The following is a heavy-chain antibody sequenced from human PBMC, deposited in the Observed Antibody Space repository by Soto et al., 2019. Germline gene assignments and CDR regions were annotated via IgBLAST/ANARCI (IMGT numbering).Heavy chain of an antibody. CDR3: ARGSLEWLSRYYYMDV. CDR2: IKQDGSEK. D-gene: IGHD3-3*01. CDR1: GFTLCSYL. V-gene: IGHV3-7*01. Sequence: GGSLRLSCAAPGFTLCSYLIRWVPPAPGEGLEWVANIKQDGSEKYYVDSVKGRFTISRDNAKNSLYLQMNSLRAEDTAVYYCARGSLEWLSRYYYMDVWGKGTTVTISS. J-gene: IGHJ6*03.